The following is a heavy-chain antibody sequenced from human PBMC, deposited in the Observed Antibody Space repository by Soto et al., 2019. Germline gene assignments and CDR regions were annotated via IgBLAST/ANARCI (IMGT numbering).Heavy chain of an antibody. D-gene: IGHD2-15*01. CDR1: GFTFSSYW. V-gene: IGHV3-7*01. CDR3: ARVVVVAATPWAFDS. J-gene: IGHJ4*02. Sequence: EVQLVESGGGLVQPGGSLRLSCAASGFTFSSYWMSWVRQAPGKGLEWVANIKQDGSEKYYVDSVKGRFTISRDNAKNSLYLKMNTLRAGDTAVYYCARVVVVAATPWAFDSGGQGTLVTVSS. CDR2: IKQDGSEK.